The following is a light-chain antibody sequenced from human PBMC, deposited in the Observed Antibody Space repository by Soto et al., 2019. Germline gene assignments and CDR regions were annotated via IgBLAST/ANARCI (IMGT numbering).Light chain of an antibody. V-gene: IGLV2-14*01. J-gene: IGLJ1*01. CDR2: EVS. CDR1: MRDVGAYNL. Sequence: QSALTQPASVSGSPGQSITISCAGTMRDVGAYNLVSWYQQHPGRAPQLIIYEVSNRPSGVSNRFSGSKSGNTASLNISGLQAEDEADYYCSSYTGSSTLVFGTGTKLTVL. CDR3: SSYTGSSTLV.